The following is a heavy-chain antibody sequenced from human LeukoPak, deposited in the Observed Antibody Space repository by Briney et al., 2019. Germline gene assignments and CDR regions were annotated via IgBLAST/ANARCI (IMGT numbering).Heavy chain of an antibody. D-gene: IGHD3-9*01. CDR2: ISYDGSNK. V-gene: IGHV3-30*19. CDR1: GFTFSSYG. Sequence: PGGSLRLSCAASGFTFSSYGMHWVRQAPGKGLEWVAVISYDGSNKYYADSVKGRFTISRDNSKNTLYLQMNSLRAEDTAVYYCARDPDYDILTGYYFPSFDYWGQGTLVTVSS. J-gene: IGHJ4*02. CDR3: ARDPDYDILTGYYFPSFDY.